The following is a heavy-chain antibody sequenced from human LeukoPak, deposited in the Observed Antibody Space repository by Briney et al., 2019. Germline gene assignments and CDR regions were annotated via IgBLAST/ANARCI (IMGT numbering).Heavy chain of an antibody. CDR2: INHXGXX. Sequence: SETLSLTCAVYGGSFXGYYWSWIRQPPXXXXEWIGEINHXGXXXXXPSLKSRVTISVDTSKNQFSLKLSSVTAADTAVYYCARTLGRRIQLWPTSFSSVAGHFDYWGQGTLVTVSS. CDR1: GGSFXGYY. V-gene: IGHV4-34*01. CDR3: ARTLGRRIQLWPTSFSSVAGHFDY. J-gene: IGHJ4*02. D-gene: IGHD5-18*01.